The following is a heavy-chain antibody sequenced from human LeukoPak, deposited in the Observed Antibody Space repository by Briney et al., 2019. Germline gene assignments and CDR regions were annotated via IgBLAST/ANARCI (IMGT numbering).Heavy chain of an antibody. CDR2: IIPIFGTA. CDR3: ARALGYCSGGSCPLDNWFDP. Sequence: SVTVSFTASGYTFTIYGSSWVRQAPGQGLEWMGGIIPIFGTAKYAQKFQGRVTITADESTSTAYLELSSLRSEDTAVYYCARALGYCSGGSCPLDNWFDPWGQGTLVTVSS. D-gene: IGHD2-15*01. CDR1: GYTFTIYG. V-gene: IGHV1-69*13. J-gene: IGHJ5*02.